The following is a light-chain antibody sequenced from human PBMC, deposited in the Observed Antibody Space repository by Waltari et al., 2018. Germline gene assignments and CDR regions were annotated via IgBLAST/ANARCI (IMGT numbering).Light chain of an antibody. CDR2: NTY. CDR1: QSVARA. V-gene: IGKV3-20*01. CDR3: QNYVRLPAT. Sequence: SCRASQSVARALAWYQQKPGQPPRLLIYNTYTRATGGPDRFSGGGSGTDFSLTISRLEPEDFAVYYCQNYVRLPATFGQGTKVEIK. J-gene: IGKJ1*01.